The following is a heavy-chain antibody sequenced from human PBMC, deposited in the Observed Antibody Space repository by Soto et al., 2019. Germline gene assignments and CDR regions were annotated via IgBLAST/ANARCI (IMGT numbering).Heavy chain of an antibody. D-gene: IGHD6-19*01. CDR1: GGSISSSSYY. Sequence: SETLSLTCTVSGGSISSSSYYWGWIRQPPGKGLEWIGSIYYSGSTYYNPSLKSRVTISVDTSKNQFSLKLSSVTAADTAVYYCAREEGGAGVLAVAGTMDYWGQGNLVTVSS. CDR2: IYYSGST. V-gene: IGHV4-39*02. J-gene: IGHJ4*02. CDR3: AREEGGAGVLAVAGTMDY.